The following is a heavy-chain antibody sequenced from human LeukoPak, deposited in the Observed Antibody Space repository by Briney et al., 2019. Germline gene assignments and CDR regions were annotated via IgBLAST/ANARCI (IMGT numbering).Heavy chain of an antibody. Sequence: GGSLRLSCAASGFTFSSYSMNWVRQAPGKGLEWVSSISSSSSYIYYADSVKGRFTISRDNAKNSLYLQMNSLRAEDTAVYYCARGGGGYSYGFFSYWGQETLVTVSS. CDR2: ISSSSSYI. J-gene: IGHJ4*02. CDR1: GFTFSSYS. D-gene: IGHD5-18*01. V-gene: IGHV3-21*01. CDR3: ARGGGGYSYGFFSY.